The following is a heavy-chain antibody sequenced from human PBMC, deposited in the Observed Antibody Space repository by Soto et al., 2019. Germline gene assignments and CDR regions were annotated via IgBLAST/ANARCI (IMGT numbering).Heavy chain of an antibody. CDR3: AKILVGDPYFDY. CDR1: GFTFSSYA. Sequence: HPGGSLRLSCAASGFTFSSYAMSWVRQAPGKGLEWVSAISGSGGSTYYADSVKGRFTISRDNSKNTLYLQMNSLRAEDTAVYYCAKILVGDPYFDYWGQGTLVTVSS. D-gene: IGHD4-17*01. CDR2: ISGSGGST. V-gene: IGHV3-23*01. J-gene: IGHJ4*02.